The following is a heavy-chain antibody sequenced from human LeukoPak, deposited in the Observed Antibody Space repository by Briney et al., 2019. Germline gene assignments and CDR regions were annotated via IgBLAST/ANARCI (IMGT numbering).Heavy chain of an antibody. Sequence: ASVKVSCKASGGTFSSYAISWVRQAPGQGLEWMGRIIPILGIANYAQKFQGRVTITADKSTSTAYMELSSLRSEDTAVYYCARDEWELLHAFDIWGQGTVVTVSS. CDR1: GGTFSSYA. D-gene: IGHD1-26*01. CDR3: ARDEWELLHAFDI. V-gene: IGHV1-69*04. CDR2: IIPILGIA. J-gene: IGHJ3*02.